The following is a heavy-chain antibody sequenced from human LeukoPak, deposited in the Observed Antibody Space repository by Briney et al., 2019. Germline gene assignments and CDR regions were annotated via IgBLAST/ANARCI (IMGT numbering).Heavy chain of an antibody. V-gene: IGHV3-74*01. J-gene: IGHJ4*02. Sequence: GGSLRLSCATSGFTFSTFWMHWVRQAPGKGLVWVSRINHDGSSTSYADSVRGRFSISRDNAKNALYLQMNSLRAEDTAVYYCARGLSGYASSLGYWGQGTLVTVSA. CDR2: INHDGSST. CDR1: GFTFSTFW. D-gene: IGHD6-6*01. CDR3: ARGLSGYASSLGY.